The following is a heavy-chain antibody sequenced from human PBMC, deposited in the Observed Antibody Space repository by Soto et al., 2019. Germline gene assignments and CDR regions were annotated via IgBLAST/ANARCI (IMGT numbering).Heavy chain of an antibody. CDR3: ARGHYYYASSSYLPTYYYYGMDV. CDR1: GFTFSSYA. Sequence: QVQLVESGGGVVQPGRSLRLSCAASGFTFSSYAMHWVRQAPGKGLEWVAVISYDGSNKYYADSVKGRFTISRDNSKNTLYLQMHSLRAEDTAVYYCARGHYYYASSSYLPTYYYYGMDVWGQGTTVTVSS. V-gene: IGHV3-30-3*01. D-gene: IGHD3-22*01. CDR2: ISYDGSNK. J-gene: IGHJ6*02.